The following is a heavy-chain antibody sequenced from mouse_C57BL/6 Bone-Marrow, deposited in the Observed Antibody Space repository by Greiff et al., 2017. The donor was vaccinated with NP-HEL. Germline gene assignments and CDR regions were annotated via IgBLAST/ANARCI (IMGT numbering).Heavy chain of an antibody. CDR1: GFTFSSYA. CDR3: ARDV. J-gene: IGHJ1*03. Sequence: EVKVEESGGGLVKPGGSLKLSCAASGFTFSSYAMSWVRQTPEKRLEWVATISDGGSYTYYPDNVKGRFTISRDNAKHNLYLQMSHLKSEDTAMYYCARDVWGTGTTVTVSS. CDR2: ISDGGSYT. V-gene: IGHV5-4*01.